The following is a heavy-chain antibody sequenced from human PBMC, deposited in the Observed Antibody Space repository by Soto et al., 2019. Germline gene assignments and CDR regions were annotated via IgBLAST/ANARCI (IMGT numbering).Heavy chain of an antibody. J-gene: IGHJ6*02. D-gene: IGHD5-12*01. CDR2: INHSGST. CDR1: GGSFSGYY. V-gene: IGHV4-34*01. CDR3: ARSGYNYYYSYGMDV. Sequence: EALSLTCAVYGGSFSGYYWSWIRQPPGKGLEWIGEINHSGSTNYNPSLKSRVTISVDTPKNQFSLKLSSVTAADTAVYYCARSGYNYYYSYGMDVWGQGTTVTVSS.